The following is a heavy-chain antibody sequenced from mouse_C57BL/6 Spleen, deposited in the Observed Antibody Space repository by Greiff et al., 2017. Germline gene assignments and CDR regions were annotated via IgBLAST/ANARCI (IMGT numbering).Heavy chain of an antibody. CDR2: ILPGSGST. CDR1: GYTFTGYW. V-gene: IGHV1-9*01. J-gene: IGHJ2*01. CDR3: SSGFTTVVASDFGC. D-gene: IGHD1-1*01. Sequence: QVQLQQSGAELMKPGASVKLSCKATGYTFTGYWIEWVKQRPGHGLEWIGEILPGSGSTNYNEKFKGKATLTADTSSNTAYMQLSSLTTEDSAIYYCSSGFTTVVASDFGCWGPGATLTV.